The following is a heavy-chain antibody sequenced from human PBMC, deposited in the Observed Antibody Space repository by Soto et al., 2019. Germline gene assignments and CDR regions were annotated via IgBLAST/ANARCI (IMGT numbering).Heavy chain of an antibody. D-gene: IGHD1-26*01. CDR1: GYSFAGHG. CDR2: IDPSDSQT. J-gene: IGHJ4*01. CDR3: ASQIYDSSTATNIQYCFDS. Sequence: PGESLKISCKGSGYSFAGHGITWVRQKPGKGLEWMGRIDPSDSQTYYSPAFRGHVTISGTKSITTVFLQWSSLRASDTARWHCASQIYDSSTATNIQYCFDSWDRGTPVTVAS. V-gene: IGHV5-10-1*01.